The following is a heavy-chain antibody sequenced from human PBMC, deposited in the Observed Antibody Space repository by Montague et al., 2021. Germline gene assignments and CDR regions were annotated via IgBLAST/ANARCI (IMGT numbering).Heavy chain of an antibody. J-gene: IGHJ5*02. Sequence: SLRLSCAASGFTFSTFPMHWVRQAPGKGLEWVALISHDGSNKYYADSVRGRFTVSRDNSKNTLYLQTSSLRADDTAVYYCARWRVYYDSSSYEAWGRGTLVTVSS. CDR3: ARWRVYYDSSSYEA. CDR2: ISHDGSNK. D-gene: IGHD3-22*01. CDR1: GFTFSTFP. V-gene: IGHV3-30-3*01.